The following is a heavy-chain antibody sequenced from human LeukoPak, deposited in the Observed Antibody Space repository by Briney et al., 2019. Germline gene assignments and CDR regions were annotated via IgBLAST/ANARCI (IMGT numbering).Heavy chain of an antibody. V-gene: IGHV4-39*01. J-gene: IGHJ4*02. Sequence: SETLSLTCTVSGDSISSSSYYWGWIRQPPGKGLEWIGNIYYSGSTYYNPSLKSRVTISVDTSKNQFSLKLSSATAADTAVYYCAVTWSGYPHYFDYWGQGTLVTVSS. CDR3: AVTWSGYPHYFDY. D-gene: IGHD3-3*01. CDR1: GDSISSSSYY. CDR2: IYYSGST.